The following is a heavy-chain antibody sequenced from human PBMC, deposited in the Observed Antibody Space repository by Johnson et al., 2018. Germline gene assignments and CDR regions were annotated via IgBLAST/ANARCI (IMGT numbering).Heavy chain of an antibody. CDR2: IHPSGGST. D-gene: IGHD6-19*01. V-gene: IGHV1-46*01. CDR1: GYTLTSYF. CDR3: AREVVAEQRSYGMDV. J-gene: IGHJ6*02. Sequence: QVQLVESGAEVKKHGASVKVSCKASGYTLTSYFIQWVRQAPGQGLEWMGIIHPSGGSTIYAQNFEGRVTMTRDTSTSTVYMELSSLTSGDTAMYYCAREVVAEQRSYGMDVWGQGTTVTVSS.